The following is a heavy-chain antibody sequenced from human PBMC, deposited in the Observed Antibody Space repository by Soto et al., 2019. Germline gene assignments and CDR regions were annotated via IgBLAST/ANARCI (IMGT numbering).Heavy chain of an antibody. CDR2: IWYDGSNK. V-gene: IGHV3-33*01. CDR1: GFTFSSYG. J-gene: IGHJ6*02. CDR3: ARDQMRGYCSGGSCYGQVSDYGMDV. D-gene: IGHD2-15*01. Sequence: GGSLRLSCAAPGFTFSSYGMHWVRQAPGKGLEWVAVIWYDGSNKYYADSVKGRFTISRDNSKNTLYLQMNSLRAEDTAVYYCARDQMRGYCSGGSCYGQVSDYGMDVWGQGTTVTVSS.